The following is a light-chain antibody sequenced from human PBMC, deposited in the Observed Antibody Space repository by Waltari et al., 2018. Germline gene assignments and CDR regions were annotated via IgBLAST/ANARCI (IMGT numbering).Light chain of an antibody. J-gene: IGKJ3*01. Sequence: VLQQSTATLSVSPGDRATLSCSASQSISSYLAWYQQKPGQAPRLLIYDASTRATGVPARFSGSGSVTDFTLTISSLEPEDFAIYYCQQRSKSFTFGPGTKVDMK. CDR1: QSISSY. CDR3: QQRSKSFT. V-gene: IGKV3-11*01. CDR2: DAS.